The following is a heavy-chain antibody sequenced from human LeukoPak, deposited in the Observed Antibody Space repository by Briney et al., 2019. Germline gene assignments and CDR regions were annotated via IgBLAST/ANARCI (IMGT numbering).Heavy chain of an antibody. Sequence: PGGSLRLSCAAFGFTFNNFGMHWVRQAPGKGLEWVSFIGYEGVHKYYADSVKGRFTISKDNSKATLYLQMNSLRPEDTAVYYCAKDLHGGYSSDYWGQGTLVTVFS. CDR2: IGYEGVHK. CDR1: GFTFNNFG. J-gene: IGHJ4*02. V-gene: IGHV3-30*02. CDR3: AKDLHGGYSSDY. D-gene: IGHD4-23*01.